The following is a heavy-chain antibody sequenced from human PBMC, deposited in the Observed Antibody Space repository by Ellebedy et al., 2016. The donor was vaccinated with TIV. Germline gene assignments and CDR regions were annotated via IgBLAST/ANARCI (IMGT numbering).Heavy chain of an antibody. CDR3: ARLIPRLVYGSGNAYYGMDV. D-gene: IGHD3-10*01. CDR1: GYTFSTYW. J-gene: IGHJ6*02. V-gene: IGHV5-51*01. CDR2: IYPADSDT. Sequence: GESLKIPCKGSGYTFSTYWIAWVPQIPGKVLEWKGIIYPADSDTRYSPSFQGQVTISADKSISTAYLQWSSLKPSNTAMYYCARLIPRLVYGSGNAYYGMDVWGQGTTVTVSS.